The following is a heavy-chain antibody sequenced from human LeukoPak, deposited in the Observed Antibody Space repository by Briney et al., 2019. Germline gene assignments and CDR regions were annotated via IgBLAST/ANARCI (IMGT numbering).Heavy chain of an antibody. CDR1: GGPLSSGYYY. J-gene: IGHJ4*02. CDR2: VYYSEST. D-gene: IGHD6-19*01. CDR3: ARGLAPGYSSPWGPDY. Sequence: SETLSLTCTVSGGPLSSGYYYWSWIPQPPGKGLEWIGYVYYSESTYYHPSLKSRVTISVDTSKNQFSLKLSSVTAADTAVYYCARGLAPGYSSPWGPDYWGQGTLVTVSS. V-gene: IGHV4-30-4*01.